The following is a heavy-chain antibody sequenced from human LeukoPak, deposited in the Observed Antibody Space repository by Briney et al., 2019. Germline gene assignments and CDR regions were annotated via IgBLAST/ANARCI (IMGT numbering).Heavy chain of an antibody. CDR1: GGSFSGYY. CDR2: INHSGST. V-gene: IGHV4-34*09. D-gene: IGHD3-16*01. CDR3: ARDKRVWLLTGGRYYYYGMDV. Sequence: KASETLSLTCAVYGGSFSGYYWSWIRQPPGKGLEWIGEINHSGSTNYNPSLKSRVTISVDTSKNQFSLKLSSVTAADTAVYYCARDKRVWLLTGGRYYYYGMDVWGQGTTVTVSS. J-gene: IGHJ6*02.